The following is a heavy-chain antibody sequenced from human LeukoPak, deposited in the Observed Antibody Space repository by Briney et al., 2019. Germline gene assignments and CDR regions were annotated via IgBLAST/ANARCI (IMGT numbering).Heavy chain of an antibody. CDR1: GFTFNYYA. CDR3: ARDYPTSGIVTLFDY. J-gene: IGHJ4*02. D-gene: IGHD1-1*01. Sequence: GGSLRLSXASSGFTFNYYAMTWVRQAPGKGLEWVSSITTSGASTYYADSVKGRFTISRDNSKNSLYLQMTSLRAEDTAVYYCARDYPTSGIVTLFDYWGQGTLVTVSS. V-gene: IGHV3-23*01. CDR2: ITTSGAST.